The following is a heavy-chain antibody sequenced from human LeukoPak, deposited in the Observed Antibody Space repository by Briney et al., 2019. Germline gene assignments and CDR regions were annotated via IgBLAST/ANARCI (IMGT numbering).Heavy chain of an antibody. Sequence: GGSLRLSCAASGFTFSSYAMYWVRQAPGKGLEWVLGVSDSGDGTHYADSVKGRFTISRDNSKNTLYLQMNNLRAEDTAVYYCAKVADVYSVYYFDSWGPGTLVTVSS. J-gene: IGHJ4*02. CDR1: GFTFSSYA. V-gene: IGHV3-23*01. CDR3: AKVADVYSVYYFDS. CDR2: VSDSGDGT. D-gene: IGHD2-21*01.